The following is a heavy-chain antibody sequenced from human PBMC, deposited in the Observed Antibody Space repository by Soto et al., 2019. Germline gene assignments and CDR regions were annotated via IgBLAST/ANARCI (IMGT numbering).Heavy chain of an antibody. CDR3: AMKYYYYIWGGYRYTYFDY. J-gene: IGHJ4*02. Sequence: QVQLVQSGAEVKKPGASVKVSCKASGYTFTSYDINWVRQATGQGLEWMGWMNPNSGNTGYAQKFQGRVTMTRNTSICTAYIELSSLRSEDTAAYYCAMKYYYYIWGGYRYTYFDYWGQGTLVTVSS. D-gene: IGHD3-16*02. CDR2: MNPNSGNT. V-gene: IGHV1-8*01. CDR1: GYTFTSYD.